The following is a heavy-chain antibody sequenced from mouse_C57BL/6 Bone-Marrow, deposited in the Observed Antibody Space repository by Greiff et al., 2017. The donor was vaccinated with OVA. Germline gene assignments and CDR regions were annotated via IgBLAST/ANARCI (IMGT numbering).Heavy chain of an antibody. D-gene: IGHD1-1*01. J-gene: IGHJ1*03. V-gene: IGHV5-4*03. CDR3: ARSLPADYYGSSYGWYFDV. CDR2: ISDGGSYT. Sequence: EVKLVESGGGLVKPGGSLKLSCAASGFTFSSYAMSWVRQTPEKRLEWVATISDGGSYTYYPDNVQGRFTISRANAKNTLYLQMSHLKSEDTAMYYCARSLPADYYGSSYGWYFDVWGTGTTVTVSS. CDR1: GFTFSSYA.